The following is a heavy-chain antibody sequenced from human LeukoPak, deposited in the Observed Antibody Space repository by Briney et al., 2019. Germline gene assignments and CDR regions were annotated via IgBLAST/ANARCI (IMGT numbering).Heavy chain of an antibody. J-gene: IGHJ5*02. CDR2: IYYSGST. Sequence: PSETLSLTCTVSGGSISSYYWSWIRQPPGKGLEWIGYIYYSGSTNYNPSLKSRVTISVDTSKNQFSLKLSSVTAADTAVYYCARDRIARPRYNWFDPWGQGTLVTVSS. CDR3: ARDRIARPRYNWFDP. CDR1: GGSISSYY. V-gene: IGHV4-59*12. D-gene: IGHD2-15*01.